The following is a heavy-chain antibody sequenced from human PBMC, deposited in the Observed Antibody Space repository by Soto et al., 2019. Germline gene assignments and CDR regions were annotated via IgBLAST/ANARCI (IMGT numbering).Heavy chain of an antibody. CDR3: VRGEYYSSGSYSNLDY. J-gene: IGHJ4*02. Sequence: GASVKVSCKASGYIFTDYYMHWVRQAPGQELGWMGRINPNSGGTNYAQKFQGRVTMTRDTSISTAYTELSSLRSEDTAVYYCVRGEYYSSGSYSNLDYWGQGTPVTVSS. V-gene: IGHV1-2*06. D-gene: IGHD3-10*01. CDR1: GYIFTDYY. CDR2: INPNSGGT.